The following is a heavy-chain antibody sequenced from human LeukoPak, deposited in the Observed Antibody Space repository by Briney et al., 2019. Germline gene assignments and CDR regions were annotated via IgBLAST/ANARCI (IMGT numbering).Heavy chain of an antibody. V-gene: IGHV3-21*01. J-gene: IGHJ4*02. CDR2: ISSSSSYI. CDR3: AKVAKYYYGSETYYFFEH. Sequence: GGSLRLSCAASRFTFSSYSMNWVRQAPGKGLEWVSSISSSSSYIYYADSVKGRFTISRDNAKNSLYLQMNSLRVEDTAVYYCAKVAKYYYGSETYYFFEHWGQGTPVTASS. D-gene: IGHD3-10*01. CDR1: RFTFSSYS.